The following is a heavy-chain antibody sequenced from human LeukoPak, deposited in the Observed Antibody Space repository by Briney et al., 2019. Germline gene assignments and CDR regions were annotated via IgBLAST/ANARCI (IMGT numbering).Heavy chain of an antibody. V-gene: IGHV4-38-2*01. CDR3: ARHSTQVVGLFDC. Sequence: SETLSLTCAVSGYSISSAYYWGWIRQPPGKGLEWIGSIYYSGTTYYTPSLKSRVTISVDTSKNLFSLELTSVTAADTAVYYCARHSTQVVGLFDCWGQGTLVTVSS. D-gene: IGHD3-22*01. CDR2: IYYSGTT. CDR1: GYSISSAYY. J-gene: IGHJ4*02.